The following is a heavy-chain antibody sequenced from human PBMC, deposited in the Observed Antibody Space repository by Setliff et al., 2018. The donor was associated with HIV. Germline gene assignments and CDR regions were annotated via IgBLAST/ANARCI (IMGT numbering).Heavy chain of an antibody. D-gene: IGHD1-26*01. CDR2: MDPSSAAT. Sequence: ASVKVSCKASGYTFTSKHINWVRQATGQGLEWLGWMDPSSAATGYAQKFQGRVTLTRDTSINTAYMELSSPTSDDTAVYYCARGVGAAGDYWGQGTQVTVSS. CDR3: ARGVGAAGDY. J-gene: IGHJ4*02. V-gene: IGHV1-8*01. CDR1: GYTFTSKH.